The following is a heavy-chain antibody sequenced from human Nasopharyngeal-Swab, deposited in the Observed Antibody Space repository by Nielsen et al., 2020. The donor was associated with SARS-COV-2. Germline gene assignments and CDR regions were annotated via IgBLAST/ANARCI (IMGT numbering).Heavy chain of an antibody. Sequence: KVSCKGSGYTFSNYWIGWVRQVPGKGLEWMGIVHPGDSDTRYSPSFQGQVTISADKSISTAYLQWSSLQVSDTAMYYCARPARYCGGNSCYSPVDTWGQATLVNASS. J-gene: IGHJ5*02. CDR3: ARPARYCGGNSCYSPVDT. CDR2: VHPGDSDT. D-gene: IGHD2-15*01. CDR1: GYTFSNYW. V-gene: IGHV5-51*01.